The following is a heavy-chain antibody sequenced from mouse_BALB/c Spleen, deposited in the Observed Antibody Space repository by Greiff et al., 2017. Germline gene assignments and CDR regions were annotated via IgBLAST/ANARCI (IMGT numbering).Heavy chain of an antibody. CDR2: ISSGGSYT. Sequence: EVKLVESGGGLVKPGGSLKLSCAASGFTFSSYTMSWVRQTPEKRLEWVATISSGGSYTYYPDSVKGRFTISRDNAKNTLYLQMSSLKSEDTAMYYCARGGDYDDFDYWGQGTTLTVSS. CDR3: ARGGDYDDFDY. CDR1: GFTFSSYT. J-gene: IGHJ2*01. V-gene: IGHV5-6-4*01. D-gene: IGHD2-4*01.